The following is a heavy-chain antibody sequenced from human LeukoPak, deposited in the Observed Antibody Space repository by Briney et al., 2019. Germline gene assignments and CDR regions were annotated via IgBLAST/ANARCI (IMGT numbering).Heavy chain of an antibody. Sequence: SETLSLTCAVYGGSFSGYYWSWIRQPPGKGLEWSGEINHSGSTNYNPSLKSRVTISVDTSKNQISLKLSSVTAADTAVYYCARGSGWYVYWGQGTLVTVSS. V-gene: IGHV4-34*01. CDR2: INHSGST. J-gene: IGHJ4*02. D-gene: IGHD6-19*01. CDR1: GGSFSGYY. CDR3: ARGSGWYVY.